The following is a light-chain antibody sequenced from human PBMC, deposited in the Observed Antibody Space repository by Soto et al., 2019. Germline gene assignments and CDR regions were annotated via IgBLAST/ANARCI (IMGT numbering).Light chain of an antibody. CDR1: QSVFSS. Sequence: EIVRTRCPDTLSVSPGERATLSCGASQSVFSSLACYQQKPCQAPRLLIYGAATRATGIPTRFSGSGSGTEFTLTISSLQSEDSEVYYCQQYNSWHPITFGQGTRLENK. V-gene: IGKV3-15*01. J-gene: IGKJ5*01. CDR3: QQYNSWHPIT. CDR2: GAA.